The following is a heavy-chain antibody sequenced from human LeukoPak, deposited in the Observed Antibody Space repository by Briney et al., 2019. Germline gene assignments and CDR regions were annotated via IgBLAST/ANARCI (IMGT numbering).Heavy chain of an antibody. D-gene: IGHD4-23*01. CDR3: AGVRSTVGWRSFDY. CDR2: SYYTGSP. V-gene: IGHV4-59*08. CDR1: GSISSYY. Sequence: KASETLSLTCTVSGSISSYYWSWIRQPPGKGLEWIGHSYYTGSPSYNPSLKSRVTISVDTPKNQFSLKLSSVTAADTAVYYCAGVRSTVGWRSFDYWGQGTLVTVSS. J-gene: IGHJ4*02.